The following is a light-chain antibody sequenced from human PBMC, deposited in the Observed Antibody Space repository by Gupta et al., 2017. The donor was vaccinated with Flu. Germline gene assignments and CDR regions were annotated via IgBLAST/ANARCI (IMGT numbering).Light chain of an antibody. CDR1: SSNIENNY. Sequence: SVLPQPPSVSAAPGQKVTISCSGSSSNIENNYVSWYQQLPGTAPNLLIYESNKRPSGIPDRFSGSKSDTSATLGITGLQTGDEADYYCGTWDSSLSAWVFGGGTKLTVL. V-gene: IGLV1-51*02. J-gene: IGLJ3*02. CDR3: GTWDSSLSAWV. CDR2: ESN.